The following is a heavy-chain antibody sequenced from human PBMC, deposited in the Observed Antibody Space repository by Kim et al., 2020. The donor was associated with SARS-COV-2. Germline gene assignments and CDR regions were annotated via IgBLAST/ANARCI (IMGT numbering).Heavy chain of an antibody. CDR1: GGSISSYY. J-gene: IGHJ5*02. V-gene: IGHV4-59*01. D-gene: IGHD5-18*01. CDR3: ARGGYSYGYGGGISHWFDP. CDR2: IYYSGST. Sequence: SETLSLTCTVSGGSISSYYWSWIRQPPGKGLEWIGYIYYSGSTNYNPSLKSRVTISVDTSKNQFSLKLSSVTAADTAVYYCARGGYSYGYGGGISHWFDPWGQGTLVTVSS.